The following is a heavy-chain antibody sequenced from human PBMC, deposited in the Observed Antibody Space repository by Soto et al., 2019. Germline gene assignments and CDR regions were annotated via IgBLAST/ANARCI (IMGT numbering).Heavy chain of an antibody. Sequence: GAPVKGSCKASGYTLTRHGISWGGQAPGQRVECMGWISAYNGNTNYAQKLQGRVTMTTDTSTSTAYMELRSLRSDDTAVYYCARDVISDYYYDSSGAGAFDIWGQGTMVTVSS. V-gene: IGHV1-18*01. CDR3: ARDVISDYYYDSSGAGAFDI. CDR2: ISAYNGNT. J-gene: IGHJ3*02. CDR1: GYTLTRHG. D-gene: IGHD3-22*01.